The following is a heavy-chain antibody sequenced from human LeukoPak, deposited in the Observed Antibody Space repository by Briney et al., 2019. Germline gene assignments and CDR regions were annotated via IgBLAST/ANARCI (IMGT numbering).Heavy chain of an antibody. J-gene: IGHJ6*03. CDR3: AKGAGYNFYYMDV. CDR1: GFPFDSFG. CDR2: ISYAGDNK. Sequence: GGSLRLSCAASGFPFDSFGMHWVRQAPGKGLEWLSLISYAGDNKYEADSVKGRFTISRDNSKNTLFLQMDSLQPDDTAMYFCAKGAGYNFYYMDVWGKGTMVSVSS. D-gene: IGHD5-24*01. V-gene: IGHV3-30*18.